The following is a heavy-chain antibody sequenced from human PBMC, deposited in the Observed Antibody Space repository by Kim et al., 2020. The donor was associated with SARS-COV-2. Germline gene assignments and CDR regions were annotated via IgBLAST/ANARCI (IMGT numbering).Heavy chain of an antibody. V-gene: IGHV3-30*18. Sequence: GGSLRLSCAASGFTFSSYGMHWVRQAPGKGLEWVAVISYDGSNKYYADSVKGRFTISRDNSKNTLYLQMNSLRAEDTAVYYCAKDLYSSSSPLDYCGQGTLVTVSS. CDR2: ISYDGSNK. CDR1: GFTFSSYG. D-gene: IGHD6-6*01. J-gene: IGHJ4*02. CDR3: AKDLYSSSSPLDY.